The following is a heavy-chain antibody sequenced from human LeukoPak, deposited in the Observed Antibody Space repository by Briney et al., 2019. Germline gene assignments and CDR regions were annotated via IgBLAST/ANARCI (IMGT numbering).Heavy chain of an antibody. CDR1: GGSFSGYY. D-gene: IGHD3-9*01. CDR2: INHSGST. Sequence: SETLSLTCAVYGGSFSGYYWSWIRLPPGKGLEWIGEINHSGSTNYNPSLKSRVTISVDTSKNQFSLKLSSVTAADTAVYHCARARDNYYYYGMDVWGQGTTVTVSS. V-gene: IGHV4-34*01. J-gene: IGHJ6*02. CDR3: ARARDNYYYYGMDV.